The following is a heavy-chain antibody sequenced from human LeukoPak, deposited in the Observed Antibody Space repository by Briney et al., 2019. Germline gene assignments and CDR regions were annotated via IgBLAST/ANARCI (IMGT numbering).Heavy chain of an antibody. CDR2: IIPILGIA. Sequence: ASVKVSCKASGGTFSSYAISWVRQAPGQGLEWMGRIIPILGIANYAQKFQGRVTITADKSTSTAYMELSSLRSEDTAVYYCARARGSGSYYPIDYWGQGTLVTVSS. J-gene: IGHJ4*02. CDR1: GGTFSSYA. D-gene: IGHD3-10*01. CDR3: ARARGSGSYYPIDY. V-gene: IGHV1-69*04.